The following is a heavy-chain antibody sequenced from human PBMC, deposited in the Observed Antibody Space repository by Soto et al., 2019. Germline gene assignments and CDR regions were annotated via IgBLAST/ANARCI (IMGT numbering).Heavy chain of an antibody. CDR3: RRGYCSSTICYIWDNWFDP. Sequence: SETLSLTCTVSGGSISSYYWSWIRQPPGKGLEWIGYIYYSGRTNYNPSLKSRDTISVEKSKNQLSMKLRSVTAEDTDVYYYRRGYCSSTICYIWDNWFDPWGQGTLVTVSS. V-gene: IGHV4-59*01. CDR2: IYYSGRT. J-gene: IGHJ5*02. CDR1: GGSISSYY. D-gene: IGHD2-2*02.